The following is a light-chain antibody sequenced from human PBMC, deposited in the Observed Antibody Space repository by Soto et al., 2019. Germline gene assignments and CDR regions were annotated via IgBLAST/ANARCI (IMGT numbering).Light chain of an antibody. CDR1: QSVSSYY. Sequence: EIVLTQSPGTLSLSPGERATLSCRASQSVSSYYLAWYQQKPGQAPRLLIYGASSRATGIPDRFSGSGSGTDFTLTISRLEPEDFAVYYCQQYASSTGTFGQGTKVEIK. V-gene: IGKV3-20*01. J-gene: IGKJ1*01. CDR2: GAS. CDR3: QQYASSTGT.